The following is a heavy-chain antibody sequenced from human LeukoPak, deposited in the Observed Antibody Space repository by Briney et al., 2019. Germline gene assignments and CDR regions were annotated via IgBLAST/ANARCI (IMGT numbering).Heavy chain of an antibody. Sequence: PGGSLRLSCAASGFTFSSYGMSWVRQAPGKGLEWVASISSSSTYIYHADSVKSRFTISRDNAKNSLYLQMNSLIAEDTAIYYCARGSNGAFDYWGQGTLVTVSS. J-gene: IGHJ4*02. D-gene: IGHD4/OR15-4a*01. CDR1: GFTFSSYG. CDR2: ISSSSTYI. V-gene: IGHV3-21*01. CDR3: ARGSNGAFDY.